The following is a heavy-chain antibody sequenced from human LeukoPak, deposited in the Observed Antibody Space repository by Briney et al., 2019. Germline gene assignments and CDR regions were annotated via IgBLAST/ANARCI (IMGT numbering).Heavy chain of an antibody. Sequence: PSETLSPTCTVSGASISSYYWTWIRQPPGKGLEWIGYIYYSGSTNYNPSLKSRVTISVDTSKNQFSLKLSSVTAADTAVYYCARSGYREGADALDIWGLGTMVTVSS. CDR2: IYYSGST. D-gene: IGHD5-18*01. V-gene: IGHV4-59*01. CDR3: ARSGYREGADALDI. J-gene: IGHJ3*02. CDR1: GASISSYY.